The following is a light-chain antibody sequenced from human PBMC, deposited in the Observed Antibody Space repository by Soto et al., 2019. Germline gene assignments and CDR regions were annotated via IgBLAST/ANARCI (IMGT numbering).Light chain of an antibody. Sequence: QSALTQPRSVSGSPGQSVTISCTGTSSDFGGYNYVSWYQHHPGKAPKLMIYDVSNRPSGVSNRFSGSKSGNTASLTISGLQAEDEADYYCSSYTSSRAYVFGIGTKVTVL. CDR3: SSYTSSRAYV. CDR2: DVS. V-gene: IGLV2-14*03. CDR1: SSDFGGYNY. J-gene: IGLJ1*01.